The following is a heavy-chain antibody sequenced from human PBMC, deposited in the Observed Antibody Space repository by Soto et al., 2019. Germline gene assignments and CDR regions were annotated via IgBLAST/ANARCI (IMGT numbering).Heavy chain of an antibody. CDR2: ISGSGGST. J-gene: IGHJ4*02. Sequence: EVQLLESGGGLVQPGGSLRLSCAASGFTFSSYAMNWVRQGAGKGLEWVSVISGSGGSTYYADSVKGRFTISRDNSKNTLYLQMNRLRAEDTAVYYCASRSSGWYFDYWGQGTLVTVSS. CDR1: GFTFSSYA. D-gene: IGHD6-19*01. CDR3: ASRSSGWYFDY. V-gene: IGHV3-23*01.